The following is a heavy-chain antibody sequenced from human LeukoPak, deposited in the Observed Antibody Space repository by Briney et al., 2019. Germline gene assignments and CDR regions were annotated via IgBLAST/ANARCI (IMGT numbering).Heavy chain of an antibody. D-gene: IGHD2-2*01. J-gene: IGHJ4*02. CDR2: ISASGET. CDR3: AKDKSRYPVYYFDY. Sequence: GGSLRLSCAASGFTFSSYAMSWVRQVPGKGLEWVSGISASGETYYAESVKGRFNISRDKSRNTVYVQMDNLGVEDTAIYYCAKDKSRYPVYYFDYWGQGTLVTVSS. V-gene: IGHV3-23*01. CDR1: GFTFSSYA.